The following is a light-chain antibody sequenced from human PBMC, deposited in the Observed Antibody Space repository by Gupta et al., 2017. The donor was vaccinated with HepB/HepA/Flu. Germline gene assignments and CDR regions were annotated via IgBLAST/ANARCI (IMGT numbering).Light chain of an antibody. Sequence: SYVLTQPPSVPLDPGKTARITWWGDNVGSKSVPWCQQKPGQAPVLVVYDDGDRPSGIPDRFSGSNSGNTATLIISRVEAGDEADYYCQVWDSSSDPFVVFGGGTKLTVL. CDR2: DDG. V-gene: IGLV3-21*03. CDR1: NVGSKS. CDR3: QVWDSSSDPFVV. J-gene: IGLJ2*01.